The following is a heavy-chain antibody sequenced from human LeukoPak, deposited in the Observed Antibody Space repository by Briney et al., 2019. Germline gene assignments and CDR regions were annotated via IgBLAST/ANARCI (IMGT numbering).Heavy chain of an antibody. D-gene: IGHD6-13*01. CDR1: GYVFNTNG. Sequence: ASVKVSCKASGYVFNTNGINWVRQAPGQGLEWVAYISAYSGVTNSAQKFRDRVTMTTDTSTRTAYMELRSLTSDDSAVYYCARGGLSTRWGLDYWGQGTLVTVSS. J-gene: IGHJ4*02. V-gene: IGHV1-18*01. CDR2: ISAYSGVT. CDR3: ARGGLSTRWGLDY.